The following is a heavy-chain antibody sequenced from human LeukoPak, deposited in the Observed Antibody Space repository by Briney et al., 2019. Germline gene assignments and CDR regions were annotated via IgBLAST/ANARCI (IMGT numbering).Heavy chain of an antibody. V-gene: IGHV1-2*02. Sequence: ASVKVYCKASGYTFTGYYMHWVRQAPGPGLEWMGWIKPNSGGTNYAQKFQGRVTMTRDTSISTAYMEPRRLRSDDTAVYYCASPAFYDSSGYDPYYFDYWGQGTLVTFSS. J-gene: IGHJ4*02. CDR1: GYTFTGYY. CDR2: IKPNSGGT. CDR3: ASPAFYDSSGYDPYYFDY. D-gene: IGHD3-22*01.